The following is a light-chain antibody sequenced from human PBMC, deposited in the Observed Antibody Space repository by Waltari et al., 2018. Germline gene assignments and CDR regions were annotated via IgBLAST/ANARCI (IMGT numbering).Light chain of an antibody. CDR2: DAS. Sequence: DIQMTQSPSSLSAFVGDTVTITCQASQDISNYLNWYQQKPGKAPKLLIYDASHLEAGVPSRFSGSGYGADFTFSINGLHPEDIATYYCQQFDNFPVTFGQGTRLE. J-gene: IGKJ5*01. V-gene: IGKV1-33*01. CDR3: QQFDNFPVT. CDR1: QDISNY.